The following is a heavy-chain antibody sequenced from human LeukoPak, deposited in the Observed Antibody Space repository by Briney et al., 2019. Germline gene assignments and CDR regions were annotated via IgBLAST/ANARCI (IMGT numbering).Heavy chain of an antibody. D-gene: IGHD5-18*01. CDR1: GGTFSSYA. CDR2: ISAYNGNT. CDR3: ARDPYVDTAMVPGY. V-gene: IGHV1-18*01. J-gene: IGHJ4*02. Sequence: ASVKVSCKASGGTFSSYAISWVRQAPGQGLEWMGWISAYNGNTNYAQKLQGRVTMTTDTSTSTAYMELRSLRSDDTAVYYCARDPYVDTAMVPGYWGQGTLVTVSS.